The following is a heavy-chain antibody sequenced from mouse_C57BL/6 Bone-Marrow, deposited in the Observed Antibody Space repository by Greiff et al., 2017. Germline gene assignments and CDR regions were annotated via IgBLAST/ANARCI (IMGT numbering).Heavy chain of an antibody. CDR1: GFSLTSYG. CDR2: IWGVGST. V-gene: IGHV2-6*01. J-gene: IGHJ3*01. Sequence: VQLQESGPGLVAPSQSLSLTCTVSGFSLTSYGVDWVRQSPGKGLEWLGVIWGVGSTNYNSALKSRLSISKDNSKSQVFVKMNSLQTDDTAMYCCATIQGKFADWGQGTLVTVSA. CDR3: ATIQGKFAD.